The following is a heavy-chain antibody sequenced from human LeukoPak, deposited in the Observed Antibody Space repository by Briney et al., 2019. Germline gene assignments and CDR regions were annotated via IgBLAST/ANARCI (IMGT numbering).Heavy chain of an antibody. CDR3: ARETSDYGVFGVAHNWFDP. Sequence: ASVKVSCKASGGTFTSYAISWVRQAPGQGLEWMGRIIPIFGIANYAQKFQGRVTITADKSTSTAYMELSSLRSEDTAVYYCARETSDYGVFGVAHNWFDPWGQGTLDTVSS. CDR2: IIPIFGIA. D-gene: IGHD4-17*01. J-gene: IGHJ5*02. CDR1: GGTFTSYA. V-gene: IGHV1-69*04.